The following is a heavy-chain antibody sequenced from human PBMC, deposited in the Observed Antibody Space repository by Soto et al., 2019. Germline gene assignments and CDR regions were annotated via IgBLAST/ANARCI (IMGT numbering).Heavy chain of an antibody. J-gene: IGHJ5*02. Sequence: PSETLSLTCAVSGGSIDSSDWWNWVRQPPGKGLEWIGEIFHGGTIIYNPSLKSRVTISVDKSRNQFSLELTSVTAADTAVYYCARSPAIVFWSGSPWFDPWGQGTLLTVSS. CDR3: ARSPAIVFWSGSPWFDP. D-gene: IGHD3-3*01. CDR2: IFHGGTI. CDR1: GGSIDSSDW. V-gene: IGHV4-4*02.